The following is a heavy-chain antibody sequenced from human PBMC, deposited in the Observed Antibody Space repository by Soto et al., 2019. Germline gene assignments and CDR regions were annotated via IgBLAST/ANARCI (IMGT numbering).Heavy chain of an antibody. CDR3: GDPPAGY. Sequence: PSETLSLTCAVSGASIGSIGSTNWWNWVRQPPGEGLEWIGEVFHTGTANYNPSLMNRVIISVDKSKNQFSLKLNSVTAADTAVYYCGDPPAGYWGQGTLVTVSS. CDR1: GASIGSIGSTNW. J-gene: IGHJ4*02. CDR2: VFHTGTA. V-gene: IGHV4-4*02.